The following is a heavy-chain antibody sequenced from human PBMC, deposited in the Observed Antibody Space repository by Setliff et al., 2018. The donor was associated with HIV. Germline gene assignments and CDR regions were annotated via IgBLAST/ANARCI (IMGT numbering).Heavy chain of an antibody. Sequence: SETLSLTCTVSGGSIGSNYLNWIRQPPGKGLEWIGYIYYTGSTNYNSSFRSRVTISRDTSKNQFSLKLRSVTAADTAVYYCSSGWYYFDYWGQGTLVTVSS. CDR2: IYYTGST. V-gene: IGHV4-59*01. D-gene: IGHD6-19*01. CDR1: GGSIGSNY. J-gene: IGHJ4*02. CDR3: SSGWYYFDY.